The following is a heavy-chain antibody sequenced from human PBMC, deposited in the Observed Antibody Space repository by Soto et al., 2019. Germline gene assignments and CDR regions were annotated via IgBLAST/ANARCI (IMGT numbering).Heavy chain of an antibody. V-gene: IGHV1-46*01. J-gene: IGHJ4*02. CDR3: ASCRLPAIAAPADY. Sequence: QVQLVQSGAEVKKSGASVKVSCKASGYTFTSFQMHWVRQAPGQGLEWMGIINPGGGSTTYAQKFQVRVTMTRDTSTSTVYMELAGLRSEDTAVYYCASCRLPAIAAPADYWGQGTLVTVSS. CDR1: GYTFTSFQ. CDR2: INPGGGST. D-gene: IGHD6-13*01.